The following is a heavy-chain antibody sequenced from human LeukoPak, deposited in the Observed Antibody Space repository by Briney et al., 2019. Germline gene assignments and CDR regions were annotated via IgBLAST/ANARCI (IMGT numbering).Heavy chain of an antibody. CDR2: ISTDGSSR. CDR3: ARGWGE. CDR1: GFTFSSYW. D-gene: IGHD3-10*01. Sequence: GGSLRLSCAASGFTFSSYWMHWLRQEPRKGLVWVSRISTDGSSRSYADSVQGRFTISRDNARNSLYLQMNSLRAEDTAVYYCARGWGEGGQGTLVTVS. J-gene: IGHJ4*02. V-gene: IGHV3-74*01.